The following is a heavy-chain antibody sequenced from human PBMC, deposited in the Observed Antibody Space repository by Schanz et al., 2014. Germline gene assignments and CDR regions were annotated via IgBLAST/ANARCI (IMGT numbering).Heavy chain of an antibody. CDR1: GFSLDIFA. V-gene: IGHV3-48*01. CDR3: ARPALWFGDNCFDP. CDR2: VSRSTPDI. Sequence: EVHLLESGGGLVEPGGSLRLSCATSGFSLDIFAVRWVRQAPGKGLEWVSYVSRSTPDIYYADSVKGRFTMSRDNAKNSLYLQMNSLRAEDTAVYYCARPALWFGDNCFDPSGQGTLVTVSS. D-gene: IGHD3-10*01. J-gene: IGHJ5*02.